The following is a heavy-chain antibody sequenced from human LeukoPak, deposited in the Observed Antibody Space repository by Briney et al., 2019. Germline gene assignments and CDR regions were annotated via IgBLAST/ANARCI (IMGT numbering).Heavy chain of an antibody. V-gene: IGHV3-7*01. CDR3: AGDRGWTFYL. J-gene: IGHJ4*01. CDR2: IEGDGSEK. Sequence: GALRLSCEASEFHFAIERMTWVRQDPGTGLEWVATIEGDGSEKYYVDSVKGRFTISRDNAKNSLYLQMNSLKGEDTAVYYCAGDRGWTFYLWGQGTLVTVSS. D-gene: IGHD3-10*01. CDR1: EFHFAIER.